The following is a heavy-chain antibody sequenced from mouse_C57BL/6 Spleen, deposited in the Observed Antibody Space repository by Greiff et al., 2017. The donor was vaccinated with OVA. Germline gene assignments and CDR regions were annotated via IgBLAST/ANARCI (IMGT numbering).Heavy chain of an antibody. CDR1: GFTFTDYY. J-gene: IGHJ1*03. D-gene: IGHD2-5*01. CDR2: IRNKANGYTT. CDR3: ARSYYSNWYFDV. Sequence: EVNVVESGGGLVQPGGSLSLSCAASGFTFTDYYMSWVRQPPGKALEWLGFIRNKANGYTTEYSASVKGRFTISRDNSQSILYLQMNALRAEDSATYYCARSYYSNWYFDVWGTGTTVTVSS. V-gene: IGHV7-3*01.